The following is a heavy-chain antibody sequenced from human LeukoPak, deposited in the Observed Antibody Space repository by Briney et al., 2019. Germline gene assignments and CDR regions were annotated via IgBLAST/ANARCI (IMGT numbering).Heavy chain of an antibody. Sequence: PSETLSLTCAVYGGSFSGYYWSWIRQPPGKGLEWIGEINHSGSTNYNPSLKSRVTISVDTSKNQFSLKPSSVTAADTAVYYCARGSRQWGPYHFDYWGQGTLVTVSS. J-gene: IGHJ4*02. CDR1: GGSFSGYY. CDR2: INHSGST. CDR3: ARGSRQWGPYHFDY. D-gene: IGHD7-27*01. V-gene: IGHV4-34*01.